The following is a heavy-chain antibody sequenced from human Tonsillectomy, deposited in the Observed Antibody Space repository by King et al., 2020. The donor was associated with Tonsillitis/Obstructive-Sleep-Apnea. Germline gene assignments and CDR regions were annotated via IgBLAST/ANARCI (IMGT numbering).Heavy chain of an antibody. J-gene: IGHJ6*02. CDR1: GGSISSYY. CDR3: ARRITIFGVAGGMDV. V-gene: IGHV4-59*01. D-gene: IGHD3-3*01. Sequence: VQLQESGPGLVKPSETLSLTCTVSGGSISSYYWSWIRQPPGKGLEWIGYIYYSGSTNYNPSLKSRVTISVDTSKNQFSLKLSSVTAADTAVYYCARRITIFGVAGGMDVWAKGPRSPSP. CDR2: IYYSGST.